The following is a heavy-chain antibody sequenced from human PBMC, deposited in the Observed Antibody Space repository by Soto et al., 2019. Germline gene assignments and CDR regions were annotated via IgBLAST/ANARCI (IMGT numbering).Heavy chain of an antibody. CDR2: IYDSGST. CDR1: GGSISSGGYY. CDR3: AREQGEGYGAGSFRWFDP. J-gene: IGHJ5*02. D-gene: IGHD3-10*01. Sequence: SGTLSLTCTVSGGSISSGGYYWSWIRQHPGKGLEWIGYIYDSGSTYYNPSLKSRVTISIDTSKNQFSLKLSSVTAADTAVYYCAREQGEGYGAGSFRWFDPWGQGTLVTVSS. V-gene: IGHV4-31*03.